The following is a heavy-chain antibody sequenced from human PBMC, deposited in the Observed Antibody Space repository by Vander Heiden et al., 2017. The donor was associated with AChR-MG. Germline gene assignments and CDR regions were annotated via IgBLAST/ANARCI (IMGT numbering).Heavy chain of an antibody. D-gene: IGHD3-3*01. CDR3: AKDFAVAVTSFGVVINYFDY. CDR1: GFTFSSYG. V-gene: IGHV3-30*18. Sequence: QVQLVESGGGVVQPGRSLRLSCAASGFTFSSYGMHWVRQAPGKGLEWVAVISYDGSNKYYADSVKGRFTIARDNSKNTLYLQMNSLRAEDTAVYYCAKDFAVAVTSFGVVINYFDYWGQGTLVTVSS. J-gene: IGHJ4*02. CDR2: ISYDGSNK.